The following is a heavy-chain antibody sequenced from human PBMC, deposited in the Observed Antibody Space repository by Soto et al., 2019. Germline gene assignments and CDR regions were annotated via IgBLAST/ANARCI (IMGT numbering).Heavy chain of an antibody. CDR2: ISSRSSTI. CDR1: GFTFSDYY. D-gene: IGHD2-8*01. V-gene: IGHV3-11*01. J-gene: IGHJ4*02. Sequence: QVQLVESGGGLVKPGGSLRLSCAASGFTFSDYYMSWIRQAPGKGLEWVSYISSRSSTIFYADSVKGRFTISRDNVKNALSLQINSLRAEYTAVYYCASGTNGAFFVYWGQGILVTVSS. CDR3: ASGTNGAFFVY.